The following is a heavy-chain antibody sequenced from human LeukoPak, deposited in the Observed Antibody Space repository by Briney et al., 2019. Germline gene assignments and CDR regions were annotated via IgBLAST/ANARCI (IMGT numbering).Heavy chain of an antibody. CDR2: INHSGST. J-gene: IGHJ3*02. CDR1: GGSFSGYY. Sequence: SETLSLTCAVCGGSFSGYYWSWIRQPPGKGLEWIGEINHSGSTNYNPSLKSRVTISVDTSKNQFSLKLSSVTAADTAVYYCARDDAFDIWGQGTMVTVSS. CDR3: ARDDAFDI. V-gene: IGHV4-34*01.